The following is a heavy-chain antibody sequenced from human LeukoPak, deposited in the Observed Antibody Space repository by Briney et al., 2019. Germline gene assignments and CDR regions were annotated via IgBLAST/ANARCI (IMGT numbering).Heavy chain of an antibody. V-gene: IGHV4-59*01. J-gene: IGHJ4*03. CDR1: GGSIDSYY. CDR2: IYYTGST. D-gene: IGHD2-2*01. Sequence: SETLSLTCTVSGGSIDSYYWSWIRQPPGKGLEWIGYIYYTGSTEYHPSLKSRVTISLDTSKNQFSLKLTSVTAADTAVYYCARVYQSAEYYFDYWGKGTTVTVSS. CDR3: ARVYQSAEYYFDY.